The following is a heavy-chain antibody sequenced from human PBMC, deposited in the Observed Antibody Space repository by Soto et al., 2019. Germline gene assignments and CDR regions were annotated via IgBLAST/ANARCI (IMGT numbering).Heavy chain of an antibody. D-gene: IGHD3-22*01. Sequence: QVQLVESGGGVVQPGRSLRLSCAASGFSLSAYGFHWVRQAPGKGLEWLAVIWYDGINKYYADSVKGRFTISRDDSKNTLYLQMNSLGAEDTAVYYCAKDADKDFDSCAYGGHYFDSWGQGTLVTVST. CDR2: IWYDGINK. V-gene: IGHV3-33*06. CDR1: GFSLSAYG. J-gene: IGHJ4*02. CDR3: AKDADKDFDSCAYGGHYFDS.